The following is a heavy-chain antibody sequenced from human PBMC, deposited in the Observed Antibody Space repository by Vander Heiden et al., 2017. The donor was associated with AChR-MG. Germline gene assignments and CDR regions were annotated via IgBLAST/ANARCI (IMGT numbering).Heavy chain of an antibody. V-gene: IGHV4-39*01. Sequence: QLQLQESGPGLVKPSETLSLTCTVSGGSISSSSYYWGWIRQPPGKGLEWIGSIYYSGSTYYNPSLKSRVTISVDTSKNQFSLKLSSVTAADTAVYYCAGPKVLRFLEWLLWKTDYYYYYMDVWGKGTTVTVSS. D-gene: IGHD3-3*01. CDR2: IYYSGST. CDR3: AGPKVLRFLEWLLWKTDYYYYYMDV. J-gene: IGHJ6*03. CDR1: GGSISSSSYY.